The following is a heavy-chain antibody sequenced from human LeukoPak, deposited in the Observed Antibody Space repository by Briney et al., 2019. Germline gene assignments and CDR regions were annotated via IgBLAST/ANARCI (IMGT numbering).Heavy chain of an antibody. CDR1: GYTFTSYG. Sequence: ASVKVSCKASGYTFTSYGISWVRHAPGQGLEWMGRISAYNGNTNYAQKLQGRVTMTTDTATSTAYMELRSLRSDDTAVYYCARSSRGYLPFSDNWFDPWGQGTLVTVSS. D-gene: IGHD3-22*01. V-gene: IGHV1-18*01. CDR3: ARSSRGYLPFSDNWFDP. J-gene: IGHJ5*02. CDR2: ISAYNGNT.